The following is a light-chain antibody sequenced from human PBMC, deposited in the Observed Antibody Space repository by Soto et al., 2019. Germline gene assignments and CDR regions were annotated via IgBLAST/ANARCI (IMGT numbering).Light chain of an antibody. Sequence: QSALTQPASVSGSPGQSITISCTGTSSDVGGYNYVSWYQQHPGEAPKLMIYDVSDRPSGVSNRFSASKSGNTASLTISGLQPEDEADYFCCSYTSSSTPWVFGTGTK. CDR1: SSDVGGYNY. CDR3: CSYTSSSTPWV. CDR2: DVS. V-gene: IGLV2-14*03. J-gene: IGLJ1*01.